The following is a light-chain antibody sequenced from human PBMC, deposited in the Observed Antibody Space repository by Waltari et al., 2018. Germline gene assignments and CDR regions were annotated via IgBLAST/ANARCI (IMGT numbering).Light chain of an antibody. CDR3: CSYAGSYIYV. CDR2: DVR. CDR1: SSDVGGYNN. J-gene: IGLJ1*01. V-gene: IGLV2-11*02. Sequence: SALTQPRSVSRSPGQAATISCPGTSSDVGGYNNVSWYQKHPGKAPQLMIYDVRKRPSGVPDRVSGSKPRNTASLTISRLQADDEADYYCCSYAGSYIYVVGTGTKVTVL.